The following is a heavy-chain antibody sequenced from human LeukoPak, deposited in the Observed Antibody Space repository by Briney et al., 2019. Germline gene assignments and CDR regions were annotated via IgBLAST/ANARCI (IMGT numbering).Heavy chain of an antibody. CDR3: ARAETGTTLSWFDP. CDR1: GFPFSNYW. V-gene: IGHV3-74*01. D-gene: IGHD1-1*01. J-gene: IGHJ5*02. Sequence: GGSLRLSCAPSGFPFSNYWMHRVRHAPGKGPVWVSRINSDGSSTNYEDSVKSRFTISRDNAKNTLYLQMNSLRAEDTAVYYCARAETGTTLSWFDPWGQGTLVTVAS. CDR2: INSDGSST.